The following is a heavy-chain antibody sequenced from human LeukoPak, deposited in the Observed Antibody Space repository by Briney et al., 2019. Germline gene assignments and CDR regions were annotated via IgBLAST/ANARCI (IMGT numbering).Heavy chain of an antibody. D-gene: IGHD5-12*01. Sequence: GGSLRLSCAASGFTFSNYWMSWVRQAPGKGLEWVANIKPDVSEIYYVDSVKGRFTISRDNAKNYLYLQMNSLRAEDTAVYYCARDPGSGYEEHFDYWGQGTLVTVSS. J-gene: IGHJ4*02. CDR3: ARDPGSGYEEHFDY. CDR1: GFTFSNYW. V-gene: IGHV3-7*03. CDR2: IKPDVSEI.